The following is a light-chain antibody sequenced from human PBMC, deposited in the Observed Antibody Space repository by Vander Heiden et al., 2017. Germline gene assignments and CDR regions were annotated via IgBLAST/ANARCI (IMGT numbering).Light chain of an antibody. Sequence: QSALTQPASVSGSPGPSITIPCTGTSSDVGSYNLVSWYQQHPGKAPKLMIYEGSKRPSGVSNRFSGSKSGNTASLTISGLQAEDEADYYCCSYAGTRVVFGGGTKLTVL. J-gene: IGLJ2*01. CDR3: CSYAGTRVV. V-gene: IGLV2-23*01. CDR1: SSDVGSYNL. CDR2: EGS.